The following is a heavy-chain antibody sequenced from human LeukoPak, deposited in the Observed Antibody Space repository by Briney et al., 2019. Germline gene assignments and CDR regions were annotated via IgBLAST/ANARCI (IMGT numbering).Heavy chain of an antibody. V-gene: IGHV4-39*01. D-gene: IGHD3-10*01. Sequence: PSETLSLTCTVSGGSISSSSYYWGWICQPPGKGLEWIGSIYYSGSTYYNPSLKSRVTISVDTSKNQFSLKLSSVTAADTAVYYCATGIRITMVHPFDPWGQGTLVTVSS. J-gene: IGHJ5*02. CDR1: GGSISSSSYY. CDR2: IYYSGST. CDR3: ATGIRITMVHPFDP.